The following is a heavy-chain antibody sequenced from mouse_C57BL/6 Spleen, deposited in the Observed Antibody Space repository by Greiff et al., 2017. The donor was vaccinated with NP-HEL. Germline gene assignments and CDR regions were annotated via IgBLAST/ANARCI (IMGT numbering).Heavy chain of an antibody. CDR3: AREGRTFSFDY. CDR2: INYDGSST. Sequence: EVKLVESEGGLVQPGSSMKLSCTASGFTFSDYYMAWVRQVPEKGLEWVANINYDGSSTYYLDSLKSRFIISRDNAKNILYLQMSSLKSEDTATYYCAREGRTFSFDYWGQGTTLTVSS. V-gene: IGHV5-16*01. CDR1: GFTFSDYY. J-gene: IGHJ2*01.